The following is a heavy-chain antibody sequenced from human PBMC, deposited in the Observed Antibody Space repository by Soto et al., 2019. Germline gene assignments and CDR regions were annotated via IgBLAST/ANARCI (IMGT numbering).Heavy chain of an antibody. J-gene: IGHJ5*02. Sequence: QVQLVQSGAEVKKPGASVKVSCKASGYTFTSYDINWVRQATGQGLEWMGWMNPNSGNTGYAQKFQGRVTMTRNTSISTAYMELSSLRSEDTAVYYCARGNTVAGANWFDPWGQGALVTVSS. D-gene: IGHD6-19*01. V-gene: IGHV1-8*01. CDR2: MNPNSGNT. CDR1: GYTFTSYD. CDR3: ARGNTVAGANWFDP.